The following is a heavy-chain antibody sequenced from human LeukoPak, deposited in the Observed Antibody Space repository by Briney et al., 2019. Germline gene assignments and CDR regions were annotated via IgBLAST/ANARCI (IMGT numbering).Heavy chain of an antibody. CDR3: ARAPRELTGDDY. Sequence: ASVKVSCKVSGYTLTELSMHWVRQAPGKGLEWMGGFDPEDGETIYAQKFQGRVTMTEDTSTDTAYMELSSLRSEDTAVYYCARAPRELTGDDYWGQGTLVTVSS. J-gene: IGHJ4*02. CDR2: FDPEDGET. D-gene: IGHD7-27*01. V-gene: IGHV1-24*01. CDR1: GYTLTELS.